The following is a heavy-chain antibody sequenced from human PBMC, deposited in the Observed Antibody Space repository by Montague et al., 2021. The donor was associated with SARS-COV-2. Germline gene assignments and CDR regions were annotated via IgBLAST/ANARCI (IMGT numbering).Heavy chain of an antibody. D-gene: IGHD6-13*01. Sequence: SLRLSCAASGFTFSNFAMTWVRQAPGKGLEWVSAIGGSGGGPYYADSVKGRFTMSRDNFKDTLFLQMNSLRAEDTAVYYCAKGGLGAAAGSFFYYGLDVRGQGTTVTVSS. CDR1: GFTFSNFA. J-gene: IGHJ6*02. CDR3: AKGGLGAAAGSFFYYGLDV. V-gene: IGHV3-23*01. CDR2: IGGSGGGP.